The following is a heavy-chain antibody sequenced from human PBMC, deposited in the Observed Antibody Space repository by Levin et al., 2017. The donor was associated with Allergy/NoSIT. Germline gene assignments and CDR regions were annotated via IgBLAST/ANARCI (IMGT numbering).Heavy chain of an antibody. D-gene: IGHD6-13*01. V-gene: IGHV4-59*08. J-gene: IGHJ5*02. CDR1: GISIRSFY. CDR3: ARISAATFDP. Sequence: SPTLSLTCTVSGISIRSFYWGWVRQPPGEGLECIGYIDYSGSTNYNPSLKSRLTISIDTSKNQFSLKLSSVTAADTAVYYCARISAATFDPWGQGTLVTVSS. CDR2: IDYSGST.